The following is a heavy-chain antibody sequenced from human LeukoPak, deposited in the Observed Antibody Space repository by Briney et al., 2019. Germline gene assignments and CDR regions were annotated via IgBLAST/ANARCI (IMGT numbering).Heavy chain of an antibody. CDR2: IREDGSEA. CDR3: LAVGPPWDYYYGMDV. Sequence: GGSLRLSCEASGFIFSNFWMSWVRQAPGKGLEWVANIREDGSEAYYVDFVKGRFTISRDNAKNSLYLQMNSLRAEDTAVYYCLAVGPPWDYYYGMDVWGQGTTVTVSS. V-gene: IGHV3-7*01. CDR1: GFIFSNFW. D-gene: IGHD1-26*01. J-gene: IGHJ6*02.